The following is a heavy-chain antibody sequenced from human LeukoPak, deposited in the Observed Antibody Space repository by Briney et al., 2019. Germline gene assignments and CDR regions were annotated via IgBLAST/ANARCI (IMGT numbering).Heavy chain of an antibody. D-gene: IGHD3-10*01. CDR2: INHSGST. CDR3: ARGDMVRGLVY. V-gene: IGHV4-34*01. Sequence: SETLSLTCAVYGGXFSGYYCSWIRQPPGKGLEWIGEINHSGSTNYNPSLKSRVTISVDTSKNQFSLKLSSVTAADTAVYYCARGDMVRGLVYWGQGTLVTVSS. J-gene: IGHJ4*02. CDR1: GGXFSGYY.